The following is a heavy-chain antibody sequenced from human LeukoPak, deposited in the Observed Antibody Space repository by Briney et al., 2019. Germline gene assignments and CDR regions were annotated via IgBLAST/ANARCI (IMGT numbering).Heavy chain of an antibody. J-gene: IGHJ4*02. D-gene: IGHD3-22*01. Sequence: PSETLSLTCAVYGGSFSGYYWSWIRQPPGKGLEWIGEINHSGSTNYNPSLKSRVTISVDTSKNQFSLKLSSVTAADTAVYYCATGTYYYDSSGYPLFDYWGQGTLVTVSS. V-gene: IGHV4-34*01. CDR2: INHSGST. CDR3: ATGTYYYDSSGYPLFDY. CDR1: GGSFSGYY.